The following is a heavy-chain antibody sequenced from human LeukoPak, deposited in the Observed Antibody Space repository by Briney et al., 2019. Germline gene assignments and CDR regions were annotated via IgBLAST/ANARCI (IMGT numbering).Heavy chain of an antibody. J-gene: IGHJ6*02. V-gene: IGHV3-21*01. CDR3: ARSRGLTGTTGYYCYAMDV. D-gene: IGHD1-7*01. Sequence: GGSLRLSCAASGFTFSSYSLNWVRQVPGKGLEWVSSISDNSRYIYYADSLKGLFTVSINNTKNSLYLQMNSLRVEDTAVYYCARSRGLTGTTGYYCYAMDVWGQGTTVTVSS. CDR2: ISDNSRYI. CDR1: GFTFSSYS.